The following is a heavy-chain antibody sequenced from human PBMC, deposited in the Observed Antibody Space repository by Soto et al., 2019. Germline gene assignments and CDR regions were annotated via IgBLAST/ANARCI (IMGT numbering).Heavy chain of an antibody. Sequence: QVQLVQSGAEVKKPGASVKVSCKASGYTFSSYYIHWVRQAPGQGLEWMGMINPSDASTTYAEKFQSRATMRRETSPSTSYIELSTMRSAGTAVDYCARAVLRFFEWYLGDFARWGQGTLVTVSS. J-gene: IGHJ4*02. CDR3: ARAVLRFFEWYLGDFAR. V-gene: IGHV1-46*01. D-gene: IGHD3-3*01. CDR1: GYTFSSYY. CDR2: INPSDAST.